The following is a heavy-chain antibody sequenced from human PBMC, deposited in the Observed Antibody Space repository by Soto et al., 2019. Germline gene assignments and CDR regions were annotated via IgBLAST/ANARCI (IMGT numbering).Heavy chain of an antibody. CDR1: GGTFSSYA. D-gene: IGHD3-3*01. CDR2: IIPIFGTA. J-gene: IGHJ4*02. CDR3: AREVNYDFWIGYPSFDY. V-gene: IGHV1-69*01. Sequence: QVQLVQSGAEVKKPGSSVKVSCKASGGTFSSYAISWVRQAPGQGLEWMGGIIPIFGTANYAQKCQGRVTINADESTSTAYMELSSVRCEDTAVYYCAREVNYDFWIGYPSFDYWGQGTLVTVSS.